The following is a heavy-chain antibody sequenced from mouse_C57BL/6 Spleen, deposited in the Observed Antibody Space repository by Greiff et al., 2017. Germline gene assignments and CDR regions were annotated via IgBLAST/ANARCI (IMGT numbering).Heavy chain of an antibody. J-gene: IGHJ1*03. CDR2: IYPGDGDT. Sequence: QVQLQQSGPELVKPGASVKLSCKASGYAFSSSWMNWVKQRPGQGLEWIGRIYPGDGDTNYNGKFKGKATLTADKSSSTAYMQLSSLTSEDSAVYCGARDDGCYGWYFDVWGTGTTVTVAS. CDR3: ARDDGCYGWYFDV. D-gene: IGHD2-3*01. V-gene: IGHV1-82*01. CDR1: GYAFSSSW.